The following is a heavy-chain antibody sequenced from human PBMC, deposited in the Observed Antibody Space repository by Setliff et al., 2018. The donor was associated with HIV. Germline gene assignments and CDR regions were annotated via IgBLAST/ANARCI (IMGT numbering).Heavy chain of an antibody. CDR2: ISGDGGDT. D-gene: IGHD3-22*01. CDR1: GFTFTTYP. CDR3: ARQAHPRGYYGSAGLFDY. Sequence: GSLRLSCVASGFTFTTYPMSWVRQAPGKGLEWVSAISGDGGDTAYADSLKGRFTISRDTSKNTLHLHMNSLRAEDTAVYYCARQAHPRGYYGSAGLFDYWGQGTPVTVPQ. J-gene: IGHJ4*02. V-gene: IGHV3-23*01.